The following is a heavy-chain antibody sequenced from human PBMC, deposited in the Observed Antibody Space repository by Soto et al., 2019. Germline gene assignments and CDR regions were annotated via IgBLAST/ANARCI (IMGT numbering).Heavy chain of an antibody. D-gene: IGHD3-3*01. J-gene: IGHJ6*02. CDR2: ISYDGSNK. V-gene: IGHV3-30*18. CDR1: GFTFSSYG. Sequence: QVQLVESGGGVVQPGRSLRLSCAASGFTFSSYGMHWVRQAPGKGLEWVAVISYDGSNKYYADSVKGRFTISRDNSKNTLYLQMNSLRAEDTAVYYCAKDPSYYDFWSGYFTPTGYYYYGMDVWGQGTTVTVSS. CDR3: AKDPSYYDFWSGYFTPTGYYYYGMDV.